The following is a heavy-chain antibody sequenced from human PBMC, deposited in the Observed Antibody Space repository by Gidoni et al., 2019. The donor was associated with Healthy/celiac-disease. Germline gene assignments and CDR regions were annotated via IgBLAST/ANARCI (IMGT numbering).Heavy chain of an antibody. CDR2: IIPSFGTA. CDR3: ARIATYYYDSSDRGPFDY. D-gene: IGHD3-22*01. Sequence: QVQLVQSGAEVQKPGSSVKVSCKASGGAFSSSAISWVRPAPGQGLEWMGGIIPSFGTANYAQKFQGRVTMTADESTSTAYMELSSLRSEDTAVYYCARIATYYYDSSDRGPFDYWGQGTLVTVSS. CDR1: GGAFSSSA. V-gene: IGHV1-69*01. J-gene: IGHJ4*02.